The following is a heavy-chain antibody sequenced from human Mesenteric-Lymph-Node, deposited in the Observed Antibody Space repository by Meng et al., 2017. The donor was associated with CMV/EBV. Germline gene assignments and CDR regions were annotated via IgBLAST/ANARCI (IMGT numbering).Heavy chain of an antibody. CDR2: ISYDGSNK. Sequence: GESLKISCAASGFTFSSYAMHWVRQAPGKGLEWVAVISYDGSNKYYADSVKGRFTISRDNSKNTLYLQMNSLRAEDTAVYYCARGYSSSWYKYYFDYWGQGTLVTVSS. J-gene: IGHJ4*02. V-gene: IGHV3-30*04. D-gene: IGHD6-13*01. CDR1: GFTFSSYA. CDR3: ARGYSSSWYKYYFDY.